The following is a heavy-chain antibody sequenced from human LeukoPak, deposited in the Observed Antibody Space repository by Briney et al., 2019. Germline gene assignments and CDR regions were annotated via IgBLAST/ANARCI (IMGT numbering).Heavy chain of an antibody. V-gene: IGHV4-59*01. Sequence: PSETLSLTCSVSADSISIYYWTWIRQPPGKGLEGIGYIDHTGTTSYNPSLNSRVTISRDTSKKHLSLDLTSVTAADTAVYYCARDHEYCSSTSCEGSDYYYYYMDVWGKGTTVTVSS. D-gene: IGHD2-2*01. J-gene: IGHJ6*03. CDR2: IDHTGTT. CDR3: ARDHEYCSSTSCEGSDYYYYYMDV. CDR1: ADSISIYY.